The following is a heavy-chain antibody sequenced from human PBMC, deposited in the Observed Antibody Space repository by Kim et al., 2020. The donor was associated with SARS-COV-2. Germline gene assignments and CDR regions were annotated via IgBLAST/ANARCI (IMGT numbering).Heavy chain of an antibody. CDR1: GYTFTSYA. V-gene: IGHV7-4-1*02. CDR2: INTNTGNP. D-gene: IGHD6-19*01. J-gene: IGHJ6*02. CDR3: ARASLYSSGWYRWSWVDGYYGMDV. Sequence: ASVKVSCKASGYTFTSYAMNWVRQAPGQGLEWMGWINTNTGNPTYAQGFTGRFVFSLDTSVSTAYLQISSLKAEDTAVYYCARASLYSSGWYRWSWVDGYYGMDVWGQGTTVTVSS.